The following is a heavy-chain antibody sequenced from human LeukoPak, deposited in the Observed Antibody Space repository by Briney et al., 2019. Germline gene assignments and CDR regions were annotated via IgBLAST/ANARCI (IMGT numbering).Heavy chain of an antibody. CDR3: ARVGGPYGSGSDQFDD. J-gene: IGHJ4*02. CDR1: GYTFTSYD. D-gene: IGHD3-10*01. V-gene: IGHV1-8*02. Sequence: ASVKVSCKASGYTFTSYDIYWVGQDTGQRLEWMGWMNPNSGNIGYAQKFQGRVTMTRNTSKSTAYMELSSLRSEDTAVYYCARVGGPYGSGSDQFDDWGQGTLVTVSS. CDR2: MNPNSGNI.